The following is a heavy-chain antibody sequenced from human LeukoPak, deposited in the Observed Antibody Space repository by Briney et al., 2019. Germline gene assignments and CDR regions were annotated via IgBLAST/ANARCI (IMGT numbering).Heavy chain of an antibody. D-gene: IGHD3-3*01. J-gene: IGHJ6*03. Sequence: PSETLSLTCAVYGGSFSGYYWSWIRQPPGKGLEWIGEINHSGSTNYNPSLKSRVTISVDTSKNQFSLKLSSVTAADTAVYYCARVTIFGVVIQNYYYYYMDVWGKGTTVTVSS. CDR3: ARVTIFGVVIQNYYYYYMDV. CDR1: GGSFSGYY. V-gene: IGHV4-34*01. CDR2: INHSGST.